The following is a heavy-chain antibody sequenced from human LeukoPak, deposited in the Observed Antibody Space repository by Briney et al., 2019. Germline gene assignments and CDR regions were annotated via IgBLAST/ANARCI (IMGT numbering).Heavy chain of an antibody. CDR1: RFIFSNYW. J-gene: IGHJ4*02. CDR2: ISGSGSST. CDR3: AKDPKRPPGV. Sequence: PGGSLRLSCAASRFIFSNYWMRWVRQAPGKGLEWVSAISGSGSSTYYADSVKGRFTISRDSSKNTLYLQMNSLRAEDTAVYYCAKDPKRPPGVWGQGTLVTVSS. V-gene: IGHV3-23*01.